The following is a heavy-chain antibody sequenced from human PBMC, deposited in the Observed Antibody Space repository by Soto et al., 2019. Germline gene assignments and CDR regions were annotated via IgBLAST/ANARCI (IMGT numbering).Heavy chain of an antibody. D-gene: IGHD5-12*01. CDR3: ARDGIKAHSGYDS. Sequence: SVKVSCKASGGTFSSYTISWVRQAPGQGLEWMGRIIPILGIANYAQKFQGRVTITADKSTSTAYMELSSLRSEDTAVYYCARDGIKAHSGYDSWGQGTLVTVSS. CDR1: GGTFSSYT. V-gene: IGHV1-69*04. J-gene: IGHJ5*01. CDR2: IIPILGIA.